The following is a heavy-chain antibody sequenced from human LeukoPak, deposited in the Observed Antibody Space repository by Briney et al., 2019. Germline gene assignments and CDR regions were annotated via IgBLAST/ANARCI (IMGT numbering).Heavy chain of an antibody. D-gene: IGHD6-19*01. CDR3: ANLAVAGNPIDHFDY. Sequence: PGGSLRLSCAASGFTFSSYAMSWVRQAPGKGLEWVSAISGSGGSTYYADSVKGRFPISRDNSKNTLYLQVNSLRAEDTAVYYCANLAVAGNPIDHFDYWGQGTLVTVSS. CDR1: GFTFSSYA. CDR2: ISGSGGST. V-gene: IGHV3-23*01. J-gene: IGHJ4*02.